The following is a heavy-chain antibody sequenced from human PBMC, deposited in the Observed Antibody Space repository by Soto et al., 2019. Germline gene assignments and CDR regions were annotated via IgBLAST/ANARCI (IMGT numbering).Heavy chain of an antibody. D-gene: IGHD3-10*01. CDR3: ASRSVLGGGAFDI. Sequence: QVQLQESGPGLVKPSQTLSLTCTVSGDSISSGAYFWTWIRQHPGKGLEWIGGSAYYNPSLKSRVTISVDTSKNQFSLKLSSVTAADTAVYYCASRSVLGGGAFDIWGQGTMVTVSS. J-gene: IGHJ3*02. CDR2: GSA. V-gene: IGHV4-31*03. CDR1: GDSISSGAYF.